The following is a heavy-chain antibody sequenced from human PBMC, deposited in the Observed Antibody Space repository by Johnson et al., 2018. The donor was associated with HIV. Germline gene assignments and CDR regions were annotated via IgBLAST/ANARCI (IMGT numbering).Heavy chain of an antibody. V-gene: IGHV3-30*04. CDR2: ISYDGSST. CDR1: GFTFSSSA. D-gene: IGHD3-10*01. CDR3: ARVQLLADDVFNI. Sequence: QMQLVESGGGVVQPGKSLRLSCAASGFTFSSSAMHWVRQAPGQGLQWVALISYDGSSTSYADSVKGRFTIYRDNAKNTLYLQMDSLGAEDTAVYYCARVQLLADDVFNIWGQGTMVTVSS. J-gene: IGHJ3*02.